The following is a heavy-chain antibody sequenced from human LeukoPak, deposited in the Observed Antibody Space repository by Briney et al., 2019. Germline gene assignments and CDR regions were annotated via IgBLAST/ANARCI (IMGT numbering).Heavy chain of an antibody. CDR1: GFTFSSYA. D-gene: IGHD3-22*01. V-gene: IGHV3-23*01. CDR3: AKDRWDDDSSELDY. Sequence: GGSLRLPCAASGFTFSSYAMSWVRQAPGKGLEWVSAISGSGGSTYYAVSVKGRHPIYRDNSKNTLYLHMNSQRGEDTAVYYCAKDRWDDDSSELDYWGQGTLVTVSS. CDR2: ISGSGGST. J-gene: IGHJ4*02.